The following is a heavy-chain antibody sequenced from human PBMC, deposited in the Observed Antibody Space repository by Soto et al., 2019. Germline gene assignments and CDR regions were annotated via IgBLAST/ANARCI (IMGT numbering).Heavy chain of an antibody. J-gene: IGHJ4*02. V-gene: IGHV3-15*01. Sequence: LRLSCADSGFTFRTSWMNWVRQAPGKGLEWVGHVKNGGTTDYAGPVKGRFTISRDDSKNTVYLQMSSLKAEDTAVYYCAADTPGFGQGEFEYWGQGALVTVSS. CDR1: GFTFRTSW. CDR3: AADTPGFGQGEFEY. CDR2: VKNGGTT. D-gene: IGHD2-15*01.